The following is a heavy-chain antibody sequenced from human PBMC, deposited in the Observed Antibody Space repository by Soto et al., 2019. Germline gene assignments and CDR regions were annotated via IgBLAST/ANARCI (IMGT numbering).Heavy chain of an antibody. J-gene: IGHJ4*02. Sequence: QVQLVQSGAEVKRPGSSVKVSCKASGDTFSFYSINWVRQAPGLGLEWMGRVNPILSMSNYAQRFRGRVTMSADKSTSIAYMELSGLRSEDTAMYYCGTSYGSGYRAFDYWGQGALVTVSS. CDR2: VNPILSMS. CDR3: GTSYGSGYRAFDY. D-gene: IGHD3-10*01. V-gene: IGHV1-69*04. CDR1: GDTFSFYS.